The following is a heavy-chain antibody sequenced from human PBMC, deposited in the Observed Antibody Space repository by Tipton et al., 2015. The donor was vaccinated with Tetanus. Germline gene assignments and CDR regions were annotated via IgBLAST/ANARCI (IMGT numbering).Heavy chain of an antibody. CDR2: IWYDGSA. J-gene: IGHJ5*02. Sequence: TLSLTCTVSGGSVSNSDYYWGWIRQSPGKGLEWIGSIWYDGSAYYNPSLKSRVTISVDTSKNQFSLKVRSVTAADTAVYACARHEVQGAPRWFDPWGQGTQVTVSS. CDR1: GGSVSNSDYY. CDR3: ARHEVQGAPRWFDP. D-gene: IGHD1-26*01. V-gene: IGHV4-39*01.